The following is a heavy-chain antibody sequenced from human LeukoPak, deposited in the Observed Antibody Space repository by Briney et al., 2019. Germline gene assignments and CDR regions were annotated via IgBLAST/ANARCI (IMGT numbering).Heavy chain of an antibody. J-gene: IGHJ4*02. D-gene: IGHD3-3*01. CDR1: GYSISSDYY. V-gene: IGHV4-38-2*01. Sequence: SETLSLTCAVSGYSISSDYYWGWIRQPPGKGLEWIGSIYHSGSTYYSPSLKSRVTISVDTSKNQFSLKLSSVTAADTAVYYCASLFWSGNLDYWGQGTLVTVSS. CDR2: IYHSGST. CDR3: ASLFWSGNLDY.